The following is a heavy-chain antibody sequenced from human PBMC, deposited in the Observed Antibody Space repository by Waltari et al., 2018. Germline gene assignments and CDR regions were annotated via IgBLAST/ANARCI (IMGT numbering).Heavy chain of an antibody. CDR3: VRVRDRFQTAFDY. V-gene: IGHV4-4*02. J-gene: IGHJ4*02. CDR1: GDSISTYNW. CDR2: VDQFGTT. Sequence: QVQLQESGPGLVKPSETLSLTCRVFGDSISTYNWWTWVRQPPGRGLEWIGEVDQFGTTHYSPALLGRVTISVDKSMNQFSLSLNSGTAASTAVYYCVRVRDRFQTAFDYWGQGTLVTVSS.